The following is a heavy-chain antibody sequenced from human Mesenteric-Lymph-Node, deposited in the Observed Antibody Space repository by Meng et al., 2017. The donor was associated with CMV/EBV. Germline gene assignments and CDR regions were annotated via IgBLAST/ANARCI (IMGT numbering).Heavy chain of an antibody. V-gene: IGHV4-4*02. CDR1: SSSDW. Sequence: SSSDWWSWGRQRPGKRLERIGEIYHSGSTNYNPSLKSRVTISVDKSKNQFSLKLSSVTAADTAVYYCAMTAYYYDSSGYADYYFDYWGQGTLVTVSS. J-gene: IGHJ4*02. D-gene: IGHD3-22*01. CDR3: AMTAYYYDSSGYADYYFDY. CDR2: IYHSGST.